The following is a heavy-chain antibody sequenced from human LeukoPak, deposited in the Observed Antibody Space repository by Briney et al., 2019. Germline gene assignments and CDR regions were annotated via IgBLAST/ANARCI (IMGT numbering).Heavy chain of an antibody. CDR1: GFTFSNYA. V-gene: IGHV3-23*01. Sequence: GGSLRLSCAASGFTFSNYAVMWVRQAPGQGLEWVSAITSGGAPRYADSVKGRFTISGGNSKNTLYLQMNSLRVEDTAQYFCARDPNGDYIGAFEFWGQGTGVTVSS. J-gene: IGHJ3*01. CDR3: ARDPNGDYIGAFEF. CDR2: ITSGGAP. D-gene: IGHD4-17*01.